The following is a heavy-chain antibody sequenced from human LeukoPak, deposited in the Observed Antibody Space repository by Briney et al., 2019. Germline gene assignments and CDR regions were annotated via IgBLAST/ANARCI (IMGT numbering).Heavy chain of an antibody. Sequence: PGGSLRLSCAASGFTISSYEMNWVRQAPGKGLEWVSYISSSGSTIYYADSVKGRFTISRDNAKNSLYLQMNSLRAEDTAVYYCARDLSNYYGSGSYWLGMDVWGQATTVTVSS. CDR2: ISSSGSTI. CDR3: ARDLSNYYGSGSYWLGMDV. J-gene: IGHJ6*02. D-gene: IGHD3-10*01. V-gene: IGHV3-48*03. CDR1: GFTISSYE.